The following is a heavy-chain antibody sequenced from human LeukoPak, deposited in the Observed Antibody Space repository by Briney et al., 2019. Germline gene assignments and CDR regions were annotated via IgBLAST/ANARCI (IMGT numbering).Heavy chain of an antibody. CDR3: TRDWGTY. Sequence: PGGSLRFSGAASGFTVSSSYMSWVRQAPGKGLEWVSVIYNSGNTYYADSLKDRFTISRDISNNTVYLQMKRLRAEDTAVYHCTRDWGTYWGQGTLVTVSS. V-gene: IGHV3-66*01. CDR1: GFTVSSSY. J-gene: IGHJ4*02. D-gene: IGHD3-16*01. CDR2: IYNSGNT.